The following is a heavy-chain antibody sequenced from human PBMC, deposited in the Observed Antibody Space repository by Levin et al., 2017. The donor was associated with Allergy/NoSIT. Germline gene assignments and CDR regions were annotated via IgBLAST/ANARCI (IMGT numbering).Heavy chain of an antibody. J-gene: IGHJ5*02. CDR2: INQDGSQK. CDR1: GLTFSDYW. D-gene: IGHD1-26*01. V-gene: IGHV3-7*03. CDR3: ARDTTVGGEA. Sequence: ASVKVSCAASGLTFSDYWMTWVRQPPGKGLEWVANINQDGSQKYHAESVKGRFTISRDNAKNSLFLQMNYLGTDDTAVYFCARDTTVGGEAWGQGTLVTVSS.